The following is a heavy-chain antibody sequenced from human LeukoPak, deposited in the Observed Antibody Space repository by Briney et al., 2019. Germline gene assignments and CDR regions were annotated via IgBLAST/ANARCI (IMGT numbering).Heavy chain of an antibody. CDR1: GGSISSSSYY. CDR2: IYYSGST. Sequence: PSETLSLTCTVSGGSISSSSYYWSWIRQHPGKGLEWIGYIYYSGSTYYNPSLKSRVTISVDTSKNQFSLKLSSVTAADTAVYYCARDSSGYYYWGQGTLVTVSS. J-gene: IGHJ4*02. D-gene: IGHD3-22*01. CDR3: ARDSSGYYY. V-gene: IGHV4-31*03.